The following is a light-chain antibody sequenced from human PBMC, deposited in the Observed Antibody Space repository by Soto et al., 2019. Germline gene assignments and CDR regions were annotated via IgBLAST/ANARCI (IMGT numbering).Light chain of an antibody. CDR3: QLYGRSPPFT. Sequence: EIVLTQSPGTLSLSPGERATLSCRASQSVSRSNLAWYQQKPGQAPRLLIYAASSRVTGIPDRFSGSGSGTDFTLTISRLEPEDFVVYYCQLYGRSPPFTFAPGTTVDIK. CDR2: AAS. J-gene: IGKJ3*01. V-gene: IGKV3-20*01. CDR1: QSVSRSN.